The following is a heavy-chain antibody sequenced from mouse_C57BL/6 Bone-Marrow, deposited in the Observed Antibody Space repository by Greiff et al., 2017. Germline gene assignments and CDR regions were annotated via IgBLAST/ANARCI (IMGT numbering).Heavy chain of an antibody. CDR2: IWSGGST. CDR3: ARHTV. Sequence: QVQLQQSGPGLVQPSQSLSITCTVSGFSLTSYGVHWVRQSPGKGLEWLGVIWSGGSTDYNAAFISRLSISKDNSKSQVFFKMNSLQADDTAIYYCARHTVGGQGTTLTVSS. CDR1: GFSLTSYG. D-gene: IGHD1-1*01. J-gene: IGHJ2*01. V-gene: IGHV2-2*01.